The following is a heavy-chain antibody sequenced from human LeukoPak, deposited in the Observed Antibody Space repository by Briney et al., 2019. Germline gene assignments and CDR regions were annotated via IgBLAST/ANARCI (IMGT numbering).Heavy chain of an antibody. CDR3: ARGVGYCSSTSCYIDYFDY. CDR2: MNPNSGNT. Sequence: GASVKVSCKASGHTFTSYDINWVRQATGQGLEWMGWMNPNSGNTGYAQKFQGRVTMTRNTSISTAYMELSSLRSEDTAVYYCARGVGYCSSTSCYIDYFDYWGQGTLVTVSS. J-gene: IGHJ4*02. D-gene: IGHD2-2*02. CDR1: GHTFTSYD. V-gene: IGHV1-8*01.